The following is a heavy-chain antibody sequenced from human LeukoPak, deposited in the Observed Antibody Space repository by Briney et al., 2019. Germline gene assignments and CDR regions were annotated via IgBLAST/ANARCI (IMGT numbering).Heavy chain of an antibody. J-gene: IGHJ3*02. Sequence: GGSLRLSCAASGFTVSSNYMSWVRQAPGKGLEWVSVIYSGGSAYYAESVKGRFTISRDNSKNTLYLQMNSLRAEDTAVYYCARHRYYYDSSEPAFDIWGQGTMVTVSS. CDR3: ARHRYYYDSSEPAFDI. D-gene: IGHD3-22*01. V-gene: IGHV3-53*01. CDR2: IYSGGSA. CDR1: GFTVSSNY.